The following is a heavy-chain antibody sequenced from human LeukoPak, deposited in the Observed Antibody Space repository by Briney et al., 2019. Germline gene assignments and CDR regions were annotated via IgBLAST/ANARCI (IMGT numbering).Heavy chain of an antibody. D-gene: IGHD3-22*01. J-gene: IGHJ4*02. CDR3: ARDTYYYDSSGYYYPGGFDY. Sequence: GGSLRLSCAASGFTFSSYNMDWVRQAPGKGLEWVSSTSSSSSYIYYADSMKGRFAISRDNAKNSLYLQMNSLRAEDTAVYYCARDTYYYDSSGYYYPGGFDYWGQGTLVTVSS. CDR1: GFTFSSYN. CDR2: TSSSSSYI. V-gene: IGHV3-21*01.